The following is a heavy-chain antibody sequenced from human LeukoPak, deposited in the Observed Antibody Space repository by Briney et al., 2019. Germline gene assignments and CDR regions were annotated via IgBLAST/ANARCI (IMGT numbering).Heavy chain of an antibody. CDR3: ARDLGLGVIDY. Sequence: GGSLRLSCAASGITVSSNKMNWVRRAPGKGLEWVSVLYSGGSTNYADSVKGRFTISRDNSKNTLYLQMNSLRAEDTAVYYCARDLGLGVIDYWGQGTLVIVSS. CDR1: GITVSSNK. D-gene: IGHD3-16*01. J-gene: IGHJ4*02. CDR2: LYSGGST. V-gene: IGHV3-66*01.